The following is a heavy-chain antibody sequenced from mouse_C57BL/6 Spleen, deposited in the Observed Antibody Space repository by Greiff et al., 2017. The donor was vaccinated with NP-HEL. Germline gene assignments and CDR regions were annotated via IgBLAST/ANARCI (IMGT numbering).Heavy chain of an antibody. Sequence: QVQLQQSGAELARPGASVKLSCKASGYTFTSYGISWVKQRTGQGLEWIGEIYPRSGNTYYNEKFKGKATLTADKSSSTAYMELRSLTSEDSAVYFCAREGGSSKGFFYWYFDVWGTGTTVTVSS. J-gene: IGHJ1*03. D-gene: IGHD1-1*01. CDR3: AREGGSSKGFFYWYFDV. V-gene: IGHV1-81*01. CDR2: IYPRSGNT. CDR1: GYTFTSYG.